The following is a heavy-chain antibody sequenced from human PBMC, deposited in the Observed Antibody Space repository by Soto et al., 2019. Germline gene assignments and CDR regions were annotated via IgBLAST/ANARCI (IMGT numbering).Heavy chain of an antibody. CDR3: AKVALTGDRGGDAFDI. V-gene: IGHV3-23*01. CDR1: GFTFSSYA. Sequence: GGSLRLSCAASGFTFSSYAMSWVRQAPGKGLEWVSAISGSGGSTYYADSVKGRFTISRDNSKNTLYLQMNSLRAEDTAVYDCAKVALTGDRGGDAFDIWGQGTMVTVSS. D-gene: IGHD7-27*01. J-gene: IGHJ3*02. CDR2: ISGSGGST.